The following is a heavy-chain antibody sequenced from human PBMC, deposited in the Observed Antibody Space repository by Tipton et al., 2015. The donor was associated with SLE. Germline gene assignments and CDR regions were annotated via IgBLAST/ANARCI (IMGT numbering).Heavy chain of an antibody. V-gene: IGHV4-34*01. D-gene: IGHD4-17*01. CDR1: GGSFSGYY. CDR2: IDHSGST. CDR3: VGDYGDSKFDH. Sequence: TLSLTCAVYGGSFSGYYWSWIRQPPGKGLEWIGEIDHSGSTNYNPSLMSRVTISVDTSKNQFSLQLNSVTAADTAVYYCVGDYGDSKFDHWGQGMMVTVSS. J-gene: IGHJ4*02.